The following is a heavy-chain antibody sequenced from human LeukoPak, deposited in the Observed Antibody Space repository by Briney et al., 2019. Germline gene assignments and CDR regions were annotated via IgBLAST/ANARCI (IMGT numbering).Heavy chain of an antibody. CDR1: GFTFSRYW. D-gene: IGHD3-22*01. CDR3: ARESGVVFFDY. Sequence: PGGSLRLSCAASGFTFSRYWMSWVRQTPGKGLEWVANIKEDGSETYYVDSMKGRFTISRDNAKNSLYLQMNSLRAEDTAVYCCARESGVVFFDYWGQGTLVTVSS. J-gene: IGHJ4*02. V-gene: IGHV3-7*01. CDR2: IKEDGSET.